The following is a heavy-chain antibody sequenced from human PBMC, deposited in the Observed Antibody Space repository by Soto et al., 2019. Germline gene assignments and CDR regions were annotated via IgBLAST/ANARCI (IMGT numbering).Heavy chain of an antibody. CDR2: ISRSSTGI. CDR3: ERAVTWSLDV. V-gene: IGHV3-48*04. CDR1: GFTFSLYS. Sequence: EVQLVESGGGLVQPGGSLRLSCAASGFTFSLYSMSWVRQAPGKGLEWVSYISRSSTGIHYADSVKGRFTISRDDVTNSMPLQMNSLRGRDTAVYYCERAVTWSLDVWGQGTTVSISS. D-gene: IGHD3-10*01. J-gene: IGHJ6*01.